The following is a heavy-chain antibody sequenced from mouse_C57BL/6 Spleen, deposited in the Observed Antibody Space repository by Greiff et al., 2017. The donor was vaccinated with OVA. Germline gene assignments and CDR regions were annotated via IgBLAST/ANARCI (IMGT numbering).Heavy chain of an antibody. CDR1: GFTFSSYA. D-gene: IGHD2-4*01. V-gene: IGHV5-4*03. J-gene: IGHJ2*01. CDR2: ISDGGSYT. CDR3: ARGGLPYYFDY. Sequence: DVKLVESGGGLVKPGGSLKLSCAASGFTFSSYAMSWVRQTPEKRLEWVATISDGGSYTYYPDNVKGRFTISRDNAKNNRYLQMSHLKSEDTAMYYCARGGLPYYFDYWGQGTTLTVSS.